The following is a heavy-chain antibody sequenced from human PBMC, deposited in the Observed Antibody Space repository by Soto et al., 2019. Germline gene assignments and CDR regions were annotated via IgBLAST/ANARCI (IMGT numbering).Heavy chain of an antibody. CDR2: ISSSGSYI. CDR3: ARDSMSGRYGDYGTCYFDY. D-gene: IGHD4-17*01. Sequence: EVQLVESGGGLVKPGGSLRLSCAASGLTFSGFSMNWVRQAPGKGLECISSISSSGSYIYYADSLKGRFTISRDNAKNSLYLQMNSLRAEDTAMYYCARDSMSGRYGDYGTCYFDYWGQGTLVTVSS. J-gene: IGHJ4*02. V-gene: IGHV3-21*01. CDR1: GLTFSGFS.